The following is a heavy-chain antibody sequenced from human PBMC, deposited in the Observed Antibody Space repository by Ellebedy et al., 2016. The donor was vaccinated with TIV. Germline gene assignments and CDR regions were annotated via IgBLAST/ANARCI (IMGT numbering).Heavy chain of an antibody. V-gene: IGHV3-7*03. Sequence: GGSLRLSCAASGFTFSNYWMKWVRQAPGKGLEWVANIKQDGSEKYYVDSVKGRFTISRDNAKNPLFLQMNSLRVEDTAVYFCARGGYGRPFDCWGQGTLVTVSS. CDR2: IKQDGSEK. J-gene: IGHJ4*02. D-gene: IGHD5-12*01. CDR1: GFTFSNYW. CDR3: ARGGYGRPFDC.